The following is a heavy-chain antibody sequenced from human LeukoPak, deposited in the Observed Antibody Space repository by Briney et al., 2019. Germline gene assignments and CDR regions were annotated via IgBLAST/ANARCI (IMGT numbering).Heavy chain of an antibody. Sequence: SETLSLTCTVSGGSISSYYWSWIRQPPGKGLEWIGYIYYSESTNYNPSLKSRVTISVDTSKNQFSLKLSSVTAADTAVYYCARVAVAGMYYFGYWGQGTLVTVSS. D-gene: IGHD6-19*01. J-gene: IGHJ4*02. CDR3: ARVAVAGMYYFGY. CDR1: GGSISSYY. CDR2: IYYSEST. V-gene: IGHV4-59*01.